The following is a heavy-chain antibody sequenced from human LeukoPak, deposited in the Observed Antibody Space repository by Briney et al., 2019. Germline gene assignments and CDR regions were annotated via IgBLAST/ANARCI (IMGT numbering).Heavy chain of an antibody. J-gene: IGHJ4*02. Sequence: SETLSLTXTVSDGSISSSGYQWDWIRQPPGKGLEWIGNIYYSGTTYYNPSLKSRVTISVDTSKNQFSLKLNSVTAADTAVYYCARRPRYGLGIQTFFDYWGQGTQVTVSS. D-gene: IGHD3/OR15-3a*01. CDR1: DGSISSSGYQ. CDR3: ARRPRYGLGIQTFFDY. CDR2: IYYSGTT. V-gene: IGHV4-39*01.